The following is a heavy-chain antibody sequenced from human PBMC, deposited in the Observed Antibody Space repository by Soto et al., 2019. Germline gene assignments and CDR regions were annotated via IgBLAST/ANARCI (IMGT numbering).Heavy chain of an antibody. V-gene: IGHV3-21*01. CDR1: GFTFSSYS. CDR2: ISSSSSYI. Sequence: EVQLVESGGGLVKPGGSLRLSCAASGFTFSSYSMNWVRQAPGKGLEWVSSISSSSSYIYYADSVKGRFTISRDNAKTSLYLQMNSLRAEDTAVYYCAREILTAVVVVAAPVDYWGQGTLVTVSS. D-gene: IGHD2-15*01. J-gene: IGHJ4*02. CDR3: AREILTAVVVVAAPVDY.